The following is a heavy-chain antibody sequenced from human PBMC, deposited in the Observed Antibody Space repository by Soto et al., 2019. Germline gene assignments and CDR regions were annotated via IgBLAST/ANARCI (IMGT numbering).Heavy chain of an antibody. D-gene: IGHD3-22*01. Sequence: GASVKVSCKASGYTFTSYGISWVRQAPGQGLEWMGWISAYNGNTNYAQKLQGRVTMTTDTSTSTAYMELRSLRSDDTAVYYCARVRSYYYDSSGYYGHFDYWGQGTLVTVSS. CDR2: ISAYNGNT. CDR3: ARVRSYYYDSSGYYGHFDY. CDR1: GYTFTSYG. V-gene: IGHV1-18*01. J-gene: IGHJ4*02.